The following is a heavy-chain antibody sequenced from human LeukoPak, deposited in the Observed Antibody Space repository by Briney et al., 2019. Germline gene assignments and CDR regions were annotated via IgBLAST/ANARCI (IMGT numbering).Heavy chain of an antibody. CDR2: IYTSGST. Sequence: SETLSLTCTVPGGSISSGSYYWSWIRQPAGKGLEWIGRIYTSGSTNYNPSLKSRVTISVDTSKNQFSLKLSSVTAADTAVYYCARSDTVTPAYYFDYWGQGTLVTVSS. V-gene: IGHV4-61*02. CDR3: ARSDTVTPAYYFDY. CDR1: GGSISSGSYY. D-gene: IGHD4-17*01. J-gene: IGHJ4*02.